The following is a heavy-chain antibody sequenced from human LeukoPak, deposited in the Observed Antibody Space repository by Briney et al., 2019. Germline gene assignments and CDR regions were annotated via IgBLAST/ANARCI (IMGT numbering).Heavy chain of an antibody. Sequence: PRGSLRLSCAASGFTFNSYSMHWVRQAPGKGLGWVALISYDGSDTYYAASVQGRFTVSRDNSNNRLFLEMKSPRTEDTAIFYCARAQQYDAFDLWGQGTMVTVSS. CDR1: GFTFNSYS. V-gene: IGHV3-30*13. CDR3: ARAQQYDAFDL. J-gene: IGHJ3*01. CDR2: ISYDGSDT. D-gene: IGHD6-13*01.